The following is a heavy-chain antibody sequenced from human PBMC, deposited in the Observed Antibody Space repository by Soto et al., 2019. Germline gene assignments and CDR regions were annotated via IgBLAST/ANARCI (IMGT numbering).Heavy chain of an antibody. J-gene: IGHJ3*02. CDR1: GGSISGYY. V-gene: IGHV4-59*01. Sequence: SETLSLTCTVSGGSISGYYWSWIRQPPGKRLEWIGYIDYYGSTNYNPSLKSRVTISVDTSKKQFSLNLGSVTAADTAIYYCARYFDWARGFDTWGQGKMVTVSS. CDR3: ARYFDWARGFDT. CDR2: IDYYGST. D-gene: IGHD3-9*01.